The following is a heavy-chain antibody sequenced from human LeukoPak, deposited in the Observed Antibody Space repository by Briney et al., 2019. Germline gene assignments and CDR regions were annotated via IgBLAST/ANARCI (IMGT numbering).Heavy chain of an antibody. CDR3: ARHYGP. CDR2: IYDSGST. Sequence: SETLSLTCAVYGGSFSGYYWSWIRQPPGKGLEWIGSIYDSGSTYYNPSLKSRVTISVDTSKNQFSLKLNSVTAADTAVYYCARHYGPWGQGTLVTVSS. J-gene: IGHJ5*02. D-gene: IGHD3-16*01. CDR1: GGSFSGYY. V-gene: IGHV4-34*01.